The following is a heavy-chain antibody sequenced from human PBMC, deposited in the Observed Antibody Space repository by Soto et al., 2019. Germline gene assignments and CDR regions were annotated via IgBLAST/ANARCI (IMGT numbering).Heavy chain of an antibody. Sequence: GGSLRLSCAASGFTVSSNYMSWVRQAPGEGLEWVSGIYSGGSTYYADSVKGRFTIYRDNSKNTLYLQMNSLRAEDTAVYYCASPFKHSSGLSPFDYWGQGTLVTVSS. CDR2: IYSGGST. J-gene: IGHJ4*02. CDR3: ASPFKHSSGLSPFDY. V-gene: IGHV3-66*01. D-gene: IGHD6-19*01. CDR1: GFTVSSNY.